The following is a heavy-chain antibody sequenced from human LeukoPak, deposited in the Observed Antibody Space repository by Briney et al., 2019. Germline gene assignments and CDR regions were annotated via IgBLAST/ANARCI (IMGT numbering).Heavy chain of an antibody. D-gene: IGHD6-19*01. CDR1: GGSISSGGYS. Sequence: SQTLSLTCAVSGGSISSGGYSWSWIRQPPGKGLEWIGSIYYSGNTYYNPSLKSRVTMSVDTSKNQFSLNLGSVTAADTAVYYCARRPGIAVAGTRRFDSWGQGTLVIVSS. CDR3: ARRPGIAVAGTRRFDS. V-gene: IGHV4-30-2*03. J-gene: IGHJ4*02. CDR2: IYYSGNT.